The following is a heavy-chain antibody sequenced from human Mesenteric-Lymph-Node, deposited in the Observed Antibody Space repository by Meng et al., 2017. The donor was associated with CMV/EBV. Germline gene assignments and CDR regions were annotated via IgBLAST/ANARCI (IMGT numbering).Heavy chain of an antibody. J-gene: IGHJ4*02. CDR2: ISSSSSYI. CDR1: GFTFSCYS. V-gene: IGHV3-21*01. CDR3: ARPTREYYFDY. D-gene: IGHD3-10*01. Sequence: EVQLVESGGGLVKPGGSLRLSCAASGFTFSCYSMNWVRQAPGKGLEWVSSISSSSSYIYYADSVKGRFTISRDNAKNSLYLQMNSLRAEDTAVYYCARPTREYYFDYWGQGTLVTVSS.